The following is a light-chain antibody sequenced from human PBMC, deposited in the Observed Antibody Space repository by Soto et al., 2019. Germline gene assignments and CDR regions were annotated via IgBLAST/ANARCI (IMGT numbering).Light chain of an antibody. CDR1: QCLLHSNGYNY. J-gene: IGKJ1*01. Sequence: LSLPVPPGEPASISCRTTQCLLHSNGYNYLDWYLQKPGQSPQLLIYLGSNRASGVPDRFSGSGSGTDFTLKISRVEAEDVGVYYCMQALQTPWTFGQGTKVDI. CDR2: LGS. V-gene: IGKV2-28*01. CDR3: MQALQTPWT.